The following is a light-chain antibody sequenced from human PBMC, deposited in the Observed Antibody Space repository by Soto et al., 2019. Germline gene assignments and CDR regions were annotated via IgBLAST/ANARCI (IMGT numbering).Light chain of an antibody. CDR2: GAS. J-gene: IGKJ2*01. CDR1: QSVRSSY. V-gene: IGKV3-20*01. Sequence: EIVLTQSPGTLSLSPGERATLSCRASQSVRSSYLAWYQQKPGQAPRLLIYGASSRATGIPDRFSGSGSGTDFTLTISRVEPEDFAVYYCQQYGSSLRAFGQGTKLEIK. CDR3: QQYGSSLRA.